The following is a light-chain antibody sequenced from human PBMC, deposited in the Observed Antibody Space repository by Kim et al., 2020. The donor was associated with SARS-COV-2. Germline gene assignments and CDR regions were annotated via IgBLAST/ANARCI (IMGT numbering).Light chain of an antibody. Sequence: QSVLTQPPSVSAAPGQKVTISCSGSSSNIGNKFVSWYQQLLGTAPKLIIYDTYERPSGISVRFSGSKSGTSATLTITGLQTGDEADYYCAAWDTSLRDHVFGTGTKVTVL. J-gene: IGLJ1*01. V-gene: IGLV1-51*01. CDR3: AAWDTSLRDHV. CDR1: SSNIGNKF. CDR2: DTY.